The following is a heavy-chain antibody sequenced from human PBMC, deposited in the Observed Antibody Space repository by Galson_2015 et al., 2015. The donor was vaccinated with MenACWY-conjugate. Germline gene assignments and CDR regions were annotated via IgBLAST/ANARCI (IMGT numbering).Heavy chain of an antibody. CDR3: AREYCSSITCLFDY. CDR2: ISSSSTTI. J-gene: IGHJ4*02. D-gene: IGHD2-2*01. CDR1: GFTFSTYS. Sequence: SLRLSCAASGFTFSTYSMNWVRQAPGKGLEWVSYISSSSTTIHYADSVKGRFTISRDNAKNSLYLQMNSLRPEDMAVYYCAREYCSSITCLFDYWGQGALVTVSS. V-gene: IGHV3-48*04.